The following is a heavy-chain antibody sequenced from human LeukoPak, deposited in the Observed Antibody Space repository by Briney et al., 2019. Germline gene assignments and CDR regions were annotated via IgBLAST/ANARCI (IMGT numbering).Heavy chain of an antibody. CDR3: AKGGYYDFWSGYYLFDY. CDR2: ISGSGGST. Sequence: GGSLRLSCAASGFTFSSYAMSWVRQAPGKGLEWVSAISGSGGSTYYADSVKGRFTISRDNSKNTLYLQMNSLRAEDTAVYYCAKGGYYDFWSGYYLFDYWGQGTLVTVSS. D-gene: IGHD3-3*01. J-gene: IGHJ4*02. V-gene: IGHV3-23*01. CDR1: GFTFSSYA.